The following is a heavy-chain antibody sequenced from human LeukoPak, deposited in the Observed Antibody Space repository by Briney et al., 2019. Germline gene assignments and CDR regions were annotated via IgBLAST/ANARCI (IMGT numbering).Heavy chain of an antibody. CDR3: ARVVMGATIVSPHPLYYFDY. J-gene: IGHJ4*02. V-gene: IGHV4-30-2*06. CDR1: GGSISSGAYY. D-gene: IGHD1-26*01. Sequence: SETLSLTCTVSGGSISSGAYYWSWIRQSTGKGREWIGYIYHGGSTYYNPSLKSRATISVDVSKNQFSLRLNSVTAADTAVYYCARVVMGATIVSPHPLYYFDYWSQGTLVTVSS. CDR2: IYHGGST.